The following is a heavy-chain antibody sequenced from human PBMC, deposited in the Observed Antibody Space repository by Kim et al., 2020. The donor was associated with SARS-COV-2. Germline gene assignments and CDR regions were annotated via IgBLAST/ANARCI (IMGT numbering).Heavy chain of an antibody. V-gene: IGHV3-21*01. CDR1: GFTFSSYS. CDR2: ISSSSSYI. CDR3: ARDHSRDFDWLLSPDLYWYFDL. D-gene: IGHD3-9*01. Sequence: GGSLRLSCAASGFTFSSYSMNWVRQAPGKGLEWVSSISSSSSYIYYADSVKGRFTISRDNAKNSLYLQMNSLRAEDTAVYYCARDHSRDFDWLLSPDLYWYFDLWGRGTLVTVSS. J-gene: IGHJ2*01.